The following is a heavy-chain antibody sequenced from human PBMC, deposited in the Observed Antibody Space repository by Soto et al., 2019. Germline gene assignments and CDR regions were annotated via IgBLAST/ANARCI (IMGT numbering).Heavy chain of an antibody. CDR3: ARDTDYDFWNAMDV. CDR2: ISAYNGNT. V-gene: IGHV1-18*01. D-gene: IGHD3-3*01. Sequence: ASVKVSCKASGYTFTSYGISWVRQAPGQGLEWMGWISAYNGNTNYAQKLQGRVTMTTDTSTSTAYMELRSLRSDDTAVYYCARDTDYDFWNAMDVWGKGTTVTVSS. CDR1: GYTFTSYG. J-gene: IGHJ6*03.